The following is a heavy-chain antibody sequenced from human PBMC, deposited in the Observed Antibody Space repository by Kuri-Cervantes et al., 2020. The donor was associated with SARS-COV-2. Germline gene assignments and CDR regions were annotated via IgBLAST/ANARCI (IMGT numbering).Heavy chain of an antibody. D-gene: IGHD3-22*01. CDR1: GYTFTSYD. CDR3: ARGIRHYYDSSAGGDDY. J-gene: IGHJ4*02. Sequence: ASVKVSCKASGYTFTSYDINWVRQATGQGLEWMGWMNPNSGNTGYAQKFQGRVTMTRNTSISTAYMELSSLRSEDTAVYYCARGIRHYYDSSAGGDDYWGQGTLVTVSS. V-gene: IGHV1-8*01. CDR2: MNPNSGNT.